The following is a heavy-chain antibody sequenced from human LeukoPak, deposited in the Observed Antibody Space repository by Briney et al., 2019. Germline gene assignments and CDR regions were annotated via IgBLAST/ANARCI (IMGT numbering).Heavy chain of an antibody. Sequence: SVKVSCKASGGTFSSYAISWVRQAPGQGLEWMGGIIPIFGTANYAQKFQGRVTITADKSTSTAYMELSSLRSEDTAVYYCARKRMDTAMVSYSYYGMDVWGKGTTVTVSS. V-gene: IGHV1-69*06. CDR1: GGTFSSYA. CDR3: ARKRMDTAMVSYSYYGMDV. D-gene: IGHD5-18*01. J-gene: IGHJ6*04. CDR2: IIPIFGTA.